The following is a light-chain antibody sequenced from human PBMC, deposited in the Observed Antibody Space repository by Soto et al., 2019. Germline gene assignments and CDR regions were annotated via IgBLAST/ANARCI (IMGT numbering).Light chain of an antibody. V-gene: IGKV3-15*01. CDR3: QQYVTSSPRT. J-gene: IGKJ1*01. Sequence: EIVMTQSPATLSVSPGDRATLSCRASQSPRNNLAWFQQKPGQAPRLLLYGASTRATGIPARFSGSGSGTEFTLTISSLQSEDFAVYYCQQYVTSSPRTFGQGTKVEIK. CDR2: GAS. CDR1: QSPRNN.